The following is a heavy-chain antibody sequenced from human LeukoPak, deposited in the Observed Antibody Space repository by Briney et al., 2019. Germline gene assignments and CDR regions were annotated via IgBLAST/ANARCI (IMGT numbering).Heavy chain of an antibody. V-gene: IGHV4-59*01. CDR2: IYYSGST. D-gene: IGHD7-27*01. J-gene: IGHJ4*02. Sequence: SETLSLTCTVSGGSISSYYWSWIRQPPGKGLEWIGCIYYSGSTNYNPSLKSRVTISVDTSKNQFSLKLSSVTAADTAVYYCARGKNPLEVSLGYWGQGTLVTVSS. CDR1: GGSISSYY. CDR3: ARGKNPLEVSLGY.